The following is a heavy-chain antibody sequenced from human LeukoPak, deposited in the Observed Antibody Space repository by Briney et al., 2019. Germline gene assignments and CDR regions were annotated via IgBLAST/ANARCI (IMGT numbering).Heavy chain of an antibody. J-gene: IGHJ4*02. CDR2: ISSSSSYI. CDR3: ARETYYDFWSGYYSRGFDY. CDR1: GFTFSSYS. Sequence: GGSLRLSCAASGFTFSSYSMNWVRQAPGKGLEWVSSISSSSSYIYYADSVKGRFTSSRDNAKNSLYLQMNSLRAEDTAVYYCARETYYDFWSGYYSRGFDYWGQGTLVTVSS. V-gene: IGHV3-21*01. D-gene: IGHD3-3*01.